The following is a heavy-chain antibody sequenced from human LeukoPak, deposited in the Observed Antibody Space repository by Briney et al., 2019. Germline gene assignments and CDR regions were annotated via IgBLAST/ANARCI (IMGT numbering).Heavy chain of an antibody. Sequence: GGSLRLPCAVSGFTIITSYMSWVRQAPGKGLERVAVIYSGGSTYYADSVKGRFTISRDNSNNTLYLQMNSLRAEDTAVYYCARDFPGISVAGTRPLDYWVQGTLVTVSS. V-gene: IGHV3-53*01. J-gene: IGHJ4*02. D-gene: IGHD6-19*01. CDR2: IYSGGST. CDR1: GFTIITSY. CDR3: ARDFPGISVAGTRPLDY.